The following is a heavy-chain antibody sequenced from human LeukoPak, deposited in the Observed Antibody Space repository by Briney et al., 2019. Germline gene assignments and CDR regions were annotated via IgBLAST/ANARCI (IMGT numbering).Heavy chain of an antibody. CDR1: GFTFSSYW. CDR3: ARGEWYYGDHDY. D-gene: IGHD4-17*01. J-gene: IGHJ4*02. V-gene: IGHV3-74*01. CDR2: INSDGSST. Sequence: GGSLRLSCAASGFTFSSYWMHWVRQAPGKGLVWVSRINSDGSSTSYADSVKGRFTISRDNAKNTLFLQMNSLRAEDTAVYYCARGEWYYGDHDYWGQGTLVTVSS.